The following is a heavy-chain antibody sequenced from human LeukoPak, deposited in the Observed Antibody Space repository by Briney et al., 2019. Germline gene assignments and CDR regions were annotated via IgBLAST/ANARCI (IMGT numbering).Heavy chain of an antibody. D-gene: IGHD2-15*01. CDR2: ISGSGRTT. Sequence: GWSLRLSCPASGLTFSNHALSWVRQPPGKGLQWVSVISGSGRTTEYADSVKGRFTISRDNSKNTLSLQMNSLRVEDAAIYYCAKNVVVKRYIDYWGQGTLVTVSS. CDR1: GLTFSNHA. CDR3: AKNVVVKRYIDY. J-gene: IGHJ4*02. V-gene: IGHV3-23*01.